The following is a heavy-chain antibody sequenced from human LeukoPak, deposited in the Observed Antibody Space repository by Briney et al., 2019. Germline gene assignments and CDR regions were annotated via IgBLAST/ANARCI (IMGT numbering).Heavy chain of an antibody. CDR2: ISWNSGSI. CDR3: AKAYCSSTSCYSYFDY. CDR1: GFTFDDYA. J-gene: IGHJ4*02. D-gene: IGHD2-2*01. Sequence: GGSLRLSCAASGFTFDDYAMHWVRQAPGKGLDWVSGISWNSGSIGYADSVKGRFTISRDNAKSSLYLQMNSLRAEDTALYYCAKAYCSSTSCYSYFDYWGQGTLVTVSS. V-gene: IGHV3-9*01.